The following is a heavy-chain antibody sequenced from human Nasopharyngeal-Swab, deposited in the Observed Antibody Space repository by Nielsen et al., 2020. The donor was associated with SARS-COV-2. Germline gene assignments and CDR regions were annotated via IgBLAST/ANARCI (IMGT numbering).Heavy chain of an antibody. CDR2: IYYSGST. CDR3: ARGGTAARHWRYYYYGMDV. Sequence: SETLSLTCTVSGGSISSGDYYWSWIRQPPGKGLEWIGYIYYSGSTYYNPSLKSRVTISVDTSKNQFSLKLSSVTAADTAVYYCARGGTAARHWRYYYYGMDVWGQGTTVTVSS. CDR1: GGSISSGDYY. V-gene: IGHV4-30-4*01. J-gene: IGHJ6*02. D-gene: IGHD6-6*01.